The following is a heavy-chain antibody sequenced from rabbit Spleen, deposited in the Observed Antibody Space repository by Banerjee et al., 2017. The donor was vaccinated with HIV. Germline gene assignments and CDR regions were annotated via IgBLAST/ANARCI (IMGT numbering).Heavy chain of an antibody. Sequence: QSLEESGGGLVKPGASLTLTCTASGFTLSNDYWICWVRQAPGKGLEWIACIGAGSSGSTYSATWAKGRFTISKTSSTTVTLQMTSLTAADTATYFCARDAASSFSSYGMDLWGQGTLVTVS. J-gene: IGHJ6*01. D-gene: IGHD8-1*01. CDR1: GFTLSNDYW. CDR2: IGAGSSGST. V-gene: IGHV1S40*01. CDR3: ARDAASSFSSYGMDL.